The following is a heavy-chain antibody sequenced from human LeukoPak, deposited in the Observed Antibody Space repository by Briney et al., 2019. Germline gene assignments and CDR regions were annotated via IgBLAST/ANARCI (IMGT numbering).Heavy chain of an antibody. J-gene: IGHJ5*02. CDR3: ARGRGLKSHYTGPLDP. CDR2: IWYDGSNE. CDR1: GFTFSGYG. D-gene: IGHD3-10*01. V-gene: IGHV3-33*01. Sequence: GGSLRLSCAASGFTFSGYGMHWVRQAPGKGLEWVATIWYDGSNEYYVDSVKGRFTISRDNSKNTLYLQMNSLRVEDTAVYYCARGRGLKSHYTGPLDPWGQGTLVTVSS.